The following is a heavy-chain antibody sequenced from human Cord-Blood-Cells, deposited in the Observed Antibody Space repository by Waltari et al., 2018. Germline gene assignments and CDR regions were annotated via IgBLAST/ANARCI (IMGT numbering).Heavy chain of an antibody. CDR2: IYYSGST. CDR1: ISSSSYY. V-gene: IGHV4-39*01. D-gene: IGHD4-17*01. CDR3: ASRLIYGDYVGPDY. J-gene: IGHJ4*02. Sequence: ISSSSYYWGWIRQPPGKGLEWIGSIYYSGSTYYNPSLKSRVTISVDTSKNQFSLKLSSVTAADTAVYYCASRLIYGDYVGPDYWGQGTLVTVSS.